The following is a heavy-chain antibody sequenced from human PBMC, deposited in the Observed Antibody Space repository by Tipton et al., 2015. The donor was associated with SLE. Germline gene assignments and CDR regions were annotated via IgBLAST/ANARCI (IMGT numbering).Heavy chain of an antibody. Sequence: TLSLTCAVYGGSFSGYYWSWIRQPPGKGLEWIGEINHSGSTNYNPSLKSRVTIPVDTSKNQFSLKLSSVTAADTAVYYCARTLGGYSYGREGYWGQGTLVTVSS. CDR3: ARTLGGYSYGREGY. J-gene: IGHJ4*02. D-gene: IGHD5-18*01. V-gene: IGHV4-34*01. CDR1: GGSFSGYY. CDR2: INHSGST.